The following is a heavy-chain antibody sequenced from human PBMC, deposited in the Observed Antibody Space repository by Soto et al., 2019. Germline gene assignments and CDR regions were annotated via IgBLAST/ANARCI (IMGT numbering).Heavy chain of an antibody. J-gene: IGHJ4*02. CDR2: ISSSGSTI. D-gene: IGHD3-3*01. CDR3: ARAQHYDFWSGHLDY. Sequence: GESLKISCAASGFTFSSYEMNWVRQAPGKGLEWVSYISSSGSTIYYADSVKGRFTISRDNAKNSLYLQMNSLRAEDTAVYYWARAQHYDFWSGHLDYWGQGTLVTVSS. V-gene: IGHV3-48*03. CDR1: GFTFSSYE.